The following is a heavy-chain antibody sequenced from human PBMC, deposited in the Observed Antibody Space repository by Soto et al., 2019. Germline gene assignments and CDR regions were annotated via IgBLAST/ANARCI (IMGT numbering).Heavy chain of an antibody. CDR3: AREAYGDYGWFDP. V-gene: IGHV1-69*08. J-gene: IGHJ5*02. CDR1: GGTFSSYT. Sequence: QVQLVQSGAEVKKPGSSVKVSCTASGGTFSSYTISWVRQAPGQGLEWMGRIIPILGIANYAQKFQGRVTITADKSTSTAYMELSSLRSEDTAVYYCAREAYGDYGWFDPWGQGTLVTVSS. CDR2: IIPILGIA. D-gene: IGHD4-17*01.